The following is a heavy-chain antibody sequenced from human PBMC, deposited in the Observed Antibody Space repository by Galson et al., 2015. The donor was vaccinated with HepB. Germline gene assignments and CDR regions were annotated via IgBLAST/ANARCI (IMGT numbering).Heavy chain of an antibody. J-gene: IGHJ5*02. CDR1: GYSFTTYW. CDR3: ATHRVGGNPATISGNWFDP. D-gene: IGHD2-2*01. CDR2: IDPSDSYT. Sequence: QSGAEVKKPGESLRISCKASGYSFTTYWISWVRQMPGKGLEWMGRIDPSDSYTNYSPSFQGHVTISADKSISTAYLQWSSLKASDTAMYYCATHRVGGNPATISGNWFDPWGQGTLVTVSS. V-gene: IGHV5-10-1*01.